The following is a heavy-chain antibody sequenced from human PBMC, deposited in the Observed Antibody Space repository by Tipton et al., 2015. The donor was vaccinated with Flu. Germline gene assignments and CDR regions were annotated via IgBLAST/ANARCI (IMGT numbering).Heavy chain of an antibody. V-gene: IGHV4-38-2*02. Sequence: TLSLTCTVSGDSMRRDYFWGWIRQAPGKGLEWIGNIHYSGSPHYNPSLKSRVTISVDTSKNQFSLRLSSVTAADTAVYYCARHTGDSVRGLIDYWGQGTLVTVSS. J-gene: IGHJ4*02. CDR3: ARHTGDSVRGLIDY. D-gene: IGHD3-10*02. CDR2: IHYSGSP. CDR1: GDSMRRDYF.